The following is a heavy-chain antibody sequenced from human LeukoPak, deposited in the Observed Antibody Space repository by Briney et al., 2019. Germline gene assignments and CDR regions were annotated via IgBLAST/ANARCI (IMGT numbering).Heavy chain of an antibody. CDR3: AREGYSISPFDY. Sequence: SETLSLTCAVYGGSFSGYYWSWIRQPPGKGLEWIGEINHSGSTNYNPSLKSRVTISVDTSKNQFSLKLSSVTAADTAVYYCAREGYSISPFDYWGQGTLVTVSS. CDR2: INHSGST. J-gene: IGHJ4*02. V-gene: IGHV4-34*01. D-gene: IGHD6-13*01. CDR1: GGSFSGYY.